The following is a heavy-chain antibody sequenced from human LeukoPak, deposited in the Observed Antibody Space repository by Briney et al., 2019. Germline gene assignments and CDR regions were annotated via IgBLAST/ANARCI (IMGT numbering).Heavy chain of an antibody. Sequence: TPSETLSLTCAVYGGSFSGYYWSWIRQPPGKGLEWIGEINHSGSTNYNPSLKSRVTISVDTSKNQFSLKLSSVTAADTAVYYCASGTYYYDSSGYPNAFDIWGQGTMVTVSS. J-gene: IGHJ3*02. D-gene: IGHD3-22*01. V-gene: IGHV4-34*01. CDR3: ASGTYYYDSSGYPNAFDI. CDR2: INHSGST. CDR1: GGSFSGYY.